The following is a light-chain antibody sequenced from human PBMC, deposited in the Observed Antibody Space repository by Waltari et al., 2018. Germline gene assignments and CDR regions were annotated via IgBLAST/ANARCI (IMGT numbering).Light chain of an antibody. CDR1: TSNIGSNT. CDR3: ASWDDSLNGLV. V-gene: IGLV1-44*01. CDR2: CNS. J-gene: IGLJ3*02. Sequence: QSALTQSPSASGTPGQRVTISCSGSTSNIGSNTANWYQQLPGTAPKLLIYCNSHRPSGVPDRFSGSKSGTSASLAISGLRSEDEADYFCASWDDSLNGLVFGAGTKLTVL.